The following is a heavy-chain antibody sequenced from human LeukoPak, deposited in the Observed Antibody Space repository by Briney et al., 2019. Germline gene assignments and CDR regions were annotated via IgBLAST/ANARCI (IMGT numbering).Heavy chain of an antibody. CDR1: GGSVSSSTYY. CDR3: ASLGTLRS. CDR2: ISYSGTN. Sequence: PSETLSLTCTVSGGSVSSSTYYWGWIRQPPGKGLEWIGSISYSGTNYNNPSLKSRVSISIDTSKNQFSVKLSSVSAADTAMYYCASLGTLRSWGQGTLVTVSS. J-gene: IGHJ5*02. V-gene: IGHV4-39*01. D-gene: IGHD7-27*01.